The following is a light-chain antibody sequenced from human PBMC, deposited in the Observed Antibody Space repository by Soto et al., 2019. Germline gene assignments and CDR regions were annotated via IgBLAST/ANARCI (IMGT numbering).Light chain of an antibody. CDR1: SSDIGDYNY. CDR2: EVS. J-gene: IGLJ1*01. CDR3: SSYAGSNSPFV. Sequence: SVLTQPPSASGSPGQSVTISCTGTSSDIGDYNYVSWYQQHPGKAPKLMIYEVSKRPSGVPDRFSGSKSGSTASLTVSGLQAEDEADYYCSSYAGSNSPFVFGSGTKVTV. V-gene: IGLV2-8*01.